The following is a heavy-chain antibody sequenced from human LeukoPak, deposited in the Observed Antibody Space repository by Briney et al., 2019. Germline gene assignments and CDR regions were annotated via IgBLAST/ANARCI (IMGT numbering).Heavy chain of an antibody. J-gene: IGHJ4*02. CDR1: GGSFSGYY. Sequence: PSETLSLTCAVYGGSFSGYYWSWIRQPPGKGLEWIGEINHSGSTNYNPSLKSRVTISVDTSRNQFSLKLNSVTATDTAVYYCARHYGPWGQGTLVSVSS. CDR3: ARHYGP. CDR2: INHSGST. V-gene: IGHV4-34*01. D-gene: IGHD3-16*01.